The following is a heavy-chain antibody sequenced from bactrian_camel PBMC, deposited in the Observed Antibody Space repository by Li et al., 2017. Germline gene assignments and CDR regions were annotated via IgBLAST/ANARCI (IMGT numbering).Heavy chain of an antibody. CDR2: IENNGENA. CDR1: GFTFSNYR. D-gene: IGHD2*01. J-gene: IGHJ4*01. V-gene: IGHV3S6*01. CDR3: AADRPPLWSSGSLFERGFDH. Sequence: HVQLVESGGGLVQPGGSLRLSCAASGFTFSNYRIVWVRQTPGKRLEWVASIENNGENAFYADSLKGRFTVSRDNAKNTVTLQMNSLKPEDTAMYYCAADRPPLWSSGSLFERGFDHWGQGTQVTVS.